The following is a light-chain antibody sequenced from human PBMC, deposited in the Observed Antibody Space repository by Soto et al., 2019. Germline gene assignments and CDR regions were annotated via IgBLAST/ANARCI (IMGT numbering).Light chain of an antibody. V-gene: IGLV2-14*01. J-gene: IGLJ1*01. CDR3: SSYTSSSTYV. CDR2: DVS. CDR1: SSDVGGYNY. Sequence: QSVLTQPASVSGSPGQSITISCTGTSSDVGGYNYVSWYQQHPGKAPKIMIYDVSNRPSGVSNRFSGSKSGNTASLTISGLQAEDESYYYCSSYTSSSTYVFGTGTQLTV.